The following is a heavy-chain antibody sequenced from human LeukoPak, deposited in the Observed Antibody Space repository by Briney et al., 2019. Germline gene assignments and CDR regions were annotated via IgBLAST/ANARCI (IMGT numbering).Heavy chain of an antibody. D-gene: IGHD6-19*01. V-gene: IGHV3-23*01. CDR1: GFTFSSNA. Sequence: PAVSLRFSCAAAGFTFSSNAMSWDRQAQGQGLEWVSTISGSGSGGSTYYADSVKRLLTISRDNSKDTLFLQMNSLRAEDTAVYYCAKLLAVTNSYYFNYWGQGTLVTVSS. CDR3: AKLLAVTNSYYFNY. CDR2: ISGSGSGGST. J-gene: IGHJ4*02.